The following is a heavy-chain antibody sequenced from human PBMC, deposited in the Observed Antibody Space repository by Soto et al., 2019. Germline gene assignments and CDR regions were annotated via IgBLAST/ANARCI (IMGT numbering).Heavy chain of an antibody. D-gene: IGHD6-13*01. CDR1: GGTFSSYI. CDR2: IIPILDIA. CDR3: ASPGGYSSSWLPDGYFDL. J-gene: IGHJ2*01. Sequence: ASVKVSCKASGGTFSSYIINWVRQAPGQGLEWMGRIIPILDIANYAQKFQGRVTITADKSTSTAYMELSSLRSEDTAVYYCASPGGYSSSWLPDGYFDLWGRGTLVTVSS. V-gene: IGHV1-69*02.